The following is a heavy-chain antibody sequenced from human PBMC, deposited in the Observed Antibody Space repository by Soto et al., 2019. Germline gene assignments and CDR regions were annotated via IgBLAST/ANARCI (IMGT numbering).Heavy chain of an antibody. V-gene: IGHV1-2*02. CDR3: ARVFPRLRYFDWPPYPPKYYGMDV. D-gene: IGHD3-9*01. Sequence: GASVKVSCKASGYTFTGYYMHWVRQAPGQGLEWMGWINPNSGGTNYAQKFQGRVTMTRDTSISTAYMELSRLRSDDTAVYYCARVFPRLRYFDWPPYPPKYYGMDVWGQGTTVTVPS. CDR1: GYTFTGYY. CDR2: INPNSGGT. J-gene: IGHJ6*02.